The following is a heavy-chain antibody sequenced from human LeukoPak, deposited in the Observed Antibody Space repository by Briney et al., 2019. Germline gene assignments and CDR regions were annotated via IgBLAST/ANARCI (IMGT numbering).Heavy chain of an antibody. J-gene: IGHJ5*02. V-gene: IGHV4-59*01. Sequence: SETLSLTCTVSGGSISSYYWSWIRQPPGKGLEWVGYIYYSGSTNYNPSLKSRVTISVDTSKNQFSLKLSSVTAADTAVYYCARELRYFDWYPWFDPWGQGTLVTVSS. CDR1: GGSISSYY. CDR3: ARELRYFDWYPWFDP. D-gene: IGHD3-9*01. CDR2: IYYSGST.